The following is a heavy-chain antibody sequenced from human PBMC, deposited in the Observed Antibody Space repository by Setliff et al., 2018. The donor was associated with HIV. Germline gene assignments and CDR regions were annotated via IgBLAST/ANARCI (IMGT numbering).Heavy chain of an antibody. J-gene: IGHJ4*02. CDR2: IKKDGSEK. Sequence: GGSLRLSCAASAFTFNDHWMSWVRQAPGKGLEWVANIKKDGSEKNLVDSVKGRFSISRDNAQNSVFLQMDSMRVEDTAVHYCVVGHYRSSSGWGQGTMVTVSS. V-gene: IGHV3-7*03. CDR1: AFTFNDHW. CDR3: VVGHYRSSSG. D-gene: IGHD6-6*01.